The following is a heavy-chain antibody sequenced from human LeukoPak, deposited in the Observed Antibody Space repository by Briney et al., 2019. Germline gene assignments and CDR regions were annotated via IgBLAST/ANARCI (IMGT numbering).Heavy chain of an antibody. Sequence: PSETLSLTCAVYGGSFSGYYWSWIRQLPGKGLEWIGEINHSGSTNYNPSLKSRVTISVDTSKNQFSLKLSSVTAADTAVYYCARGKGGSYYLDWFDPWGQGTLVTVSS. D-gene: IGHD1-26*01. J-gene: IGHJ5*02. CDR2: INHSGST. CDR1: GGSFSGYY. V-gene: IGHV4-34*01. CDR3: ARGKGGSYYLDWFDP.